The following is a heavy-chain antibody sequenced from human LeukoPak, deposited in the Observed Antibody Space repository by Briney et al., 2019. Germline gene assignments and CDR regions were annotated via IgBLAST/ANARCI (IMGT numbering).Heavy chain of an antibody. D-gene: IGHD3-16*02. CDR2: IYPGDSDT. CDR3: ARPSGELSPWGAFDI. CDR1: GYSFTSYW. V-gene: IGHV5-51*03. Sequence: GESLKISCKGSGYSFTSYWIGWVRQMPGKGLEWRGIIYPGDSDTRYSPSFQGQVTISDDKSISTAYLQWSSLKASDTAMYYCARPSGELSPWGAFDIWGQGTMVTVSS. J-gene: IGHJ3*02.